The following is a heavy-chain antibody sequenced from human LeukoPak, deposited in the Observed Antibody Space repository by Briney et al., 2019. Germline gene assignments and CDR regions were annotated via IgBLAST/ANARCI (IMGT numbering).Heavy chain of an antibody. Sequence: ASVKLSCKASGYTFTSYYMHWVRQAPGQGLEWMGWMNPNSGNTGYAQKFQGRVTMTRNTSISTAYMELSSLRSEDTAVYYCARGSRGGGFGYYWGQGTLVTVSS. CDR3: ARGSRGGGFGYY. D-gene: IGHD2-15*01. J-gene: IGHJ4*02. CDR1: GYTFTSYY. V-gene: IGHV1-8*02. CDR2: MNPNSGNT.